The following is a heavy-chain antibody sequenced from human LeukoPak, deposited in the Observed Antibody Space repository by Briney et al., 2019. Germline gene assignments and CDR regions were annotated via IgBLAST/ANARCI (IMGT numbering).Heavy chain of an antibody. D-gene: IGHD3-3*01. CDR1: GFTFSSYA. J-gene: IGHJ6*02. CDR3: AKRHDFWSGYYFVAAPDV. V-gene: IGHV3-23*01. Sequence: PGGSLRLSCAASGFTFSSYAMSWVRQAPGKGLEWVSAISGSRGSTYYADSVKGRFTISRDNSKNTLYLQMNSLRAEDTAVYYCAKRHDFWSGYYFVAAPDVWGQGTTVTVSS. CDR2: ISGSRGST.